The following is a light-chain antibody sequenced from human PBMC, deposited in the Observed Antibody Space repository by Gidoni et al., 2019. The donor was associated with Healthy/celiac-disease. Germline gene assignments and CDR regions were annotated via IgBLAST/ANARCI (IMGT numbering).Light chain of an antibody. CDR1: SSNIGSNT. V-gene: IGLV1-44*01. CDR3: AAWDDSLNGPV. Sequence: QSVLTQPPSASGTPGQRVTISCSGSSSNIGSNTVNWYQQLSGTAPKPLIYSNNQRPSGVPDRFSGSKYGTSASLAISGLQSEDEADYYCAAWDDSLNGPVFGGGTKLTVL. CDR2: SNN. J-gene: IGLJ3*02.